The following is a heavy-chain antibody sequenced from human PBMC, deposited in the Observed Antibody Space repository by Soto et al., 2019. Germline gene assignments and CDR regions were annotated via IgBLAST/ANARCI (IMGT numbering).Heavy chain of an antibody. CDR3: ATEGYYYDSSGYYPDY. D-gene: IGHD3-22*01. CDR1: GFTFSSYA. V-gene: IGHV3-23*01. J-gene: IGHJ4*02. CDR2: ISGSGGST. Sequence: PGGSLRLSCAASGFTFSSYAMSWVRQAPGKGLEWISAISGSGGSTYYADSVKGRFTISRDNSKNTLYLQMNSLRAEDTAVYYCATEGYYYDSSGYYPDYWGQGTLVTVAS.